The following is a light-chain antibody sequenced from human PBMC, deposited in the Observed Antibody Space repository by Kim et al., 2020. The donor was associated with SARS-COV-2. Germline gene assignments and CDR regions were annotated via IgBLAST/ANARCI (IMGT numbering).Light chain of an antibody. Sequence: VSPGQTASITCSGDKLGDKYACWYQQKPGQSPVLVIYQDSKRPSGIPERFSGSNSGNTATLTISGTQAMDEADYYCQAWDSSTVVFGGGTRLTVL. V-gene: IGLV3-1*01. CDR2: QDS. CDR1: KLGDKY. CDR3: QAWDSSTVV. J-gene: IGLJ2*01.